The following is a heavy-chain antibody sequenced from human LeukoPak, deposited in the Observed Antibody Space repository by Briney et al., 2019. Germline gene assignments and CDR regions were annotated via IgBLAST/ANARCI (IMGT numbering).Heavy chain of an antibody. D-gene: IGHD3-10*01. CDR1: GYTFTSYG. CDR3: ARDPAAFTMVREYYFDY. J-gene: IGHJ4*02. CDR2: ISAYNGNT. V-gene: IGHV1-18*01. Sequence: ASVKVSCKASGYTFTSYGISWVRQAPGQGLEWMGWISAYNGNTNYAQKLQGRVTMTTDTSTSTAYMELRSLRSDDTAVYYCARDPAAFTMVREYYFDYWGQGTLVTVSS.